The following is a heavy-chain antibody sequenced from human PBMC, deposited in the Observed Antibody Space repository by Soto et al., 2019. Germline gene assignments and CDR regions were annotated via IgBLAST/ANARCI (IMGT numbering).Heavy chain of an antibody. D-gene: IGHD2-8*01. Sequence: ASVKVSCKASGYTFTSYAMHWVRQAPGQRLEWMGWINAGNGNTKYSQKFQGRVTITRDTSASTAYMELSSLRSEVTSVYYCARILYCTNGVCVDYWGQGTLVTSPQ. CDR1: GYTFTSYA. V-gene: IGHV1-3*01. J-gene: IGHJ4*02. CDR3: ARILYCTNGVCVDY. CDR2: INAGNGNT.